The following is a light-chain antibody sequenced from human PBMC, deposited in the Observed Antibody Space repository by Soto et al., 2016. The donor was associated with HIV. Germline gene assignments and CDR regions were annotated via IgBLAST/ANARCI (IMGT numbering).Light chain of an antibody. J-gene: IGLJ3*02. Sequence: SYELTQPPSVSVAPRKERPGLPVGDDNIGDRSVHWYQQRPGQAPRAGHLLMMTTAPPGIPERFSGSNFGNTATLTINRVEAGDEADYHCQVWHSSSDHRVFGGGTKLTVL. CDR1: NIGDRS. CDR2: MMT. CDR3: QVWHSSSDHRV. V-gene: IGLV3-21*04.